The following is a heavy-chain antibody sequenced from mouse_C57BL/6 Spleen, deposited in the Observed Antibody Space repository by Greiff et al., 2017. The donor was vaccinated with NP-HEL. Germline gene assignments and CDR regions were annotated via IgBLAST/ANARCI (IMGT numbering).Heavy chain of an antibody. CDR1: GFTFSDYG. D-gene: IGHD2-4*01. CDR3: AGDYDVAWFAY. J-gene: IGHJ3*01. Sequence: EVMLVESGGGLVKPGGSLKLSCAASGFTFSDYGMHWVRQAPEKGLEWVAYISSGSSTIYYADTVKGRFTISRDNAKNTLFLQMTSLRSEDTAMYYCAGDYDVAWFAYWGQGTLVTVSA. CDR2: ISSGSSTI. V-gene: IGHV5-17*01.